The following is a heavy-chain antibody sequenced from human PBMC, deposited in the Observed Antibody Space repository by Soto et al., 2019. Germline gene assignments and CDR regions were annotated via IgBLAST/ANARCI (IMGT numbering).Heavy chain of an antibody. D-gene: IGHD3-22*01. CDR3: VRATYFSDSRGYTRCLDY. CDR1: GETLSENS. Sequence: GGYLRLFSAGHGETLSENSIEWVREGRGKRMEWVGRSRDKPQGYSTAYAASVKGRFTTSRDESKNSAYLQMNSLKTEDTAVYYCVRATYFSDSRGYTRCLDYWGQGTLVTVS. V-gene: IGHV3-72*01. J-gene: IGHJ4*02. CDR2: SRDKPQGYST.